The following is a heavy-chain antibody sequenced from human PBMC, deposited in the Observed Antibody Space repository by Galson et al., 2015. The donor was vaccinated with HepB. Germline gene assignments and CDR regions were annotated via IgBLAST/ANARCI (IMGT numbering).Heavy chain of an antibody. CDR2: IIPMLDIG. CDR1: GGTFSRFG. D-gene: IGHD2-2*01. CDR3: ARDSSCTSTSCYGLLDS. V-gene: IGHV1-69*10. Sequence: SVKVSCKASGGTFSRFGISWVRQAPGQGLEWVGGIIPMLDIGEFAQKFQGRVTITADKSTSTSYMELSSLRSEDTAVYFCARDSSCTSTSCYGLLDSWGQGTLVTVSS. J-gene: IGHJ4*02.